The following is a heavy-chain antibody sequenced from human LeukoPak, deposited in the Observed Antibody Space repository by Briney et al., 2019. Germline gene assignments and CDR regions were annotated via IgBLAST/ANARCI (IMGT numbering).Heavy chain of an antibody. J-gene: IGHJ4*02. CDR3: ARPLYSGYDSVDY. D-gene: IGHD5-12*01. V-gene: IGHV3-23*01. CDR1: GFTFSNYA. Sequence: PGGSLRLSCAASGFTFSNYAMSWVRQAPGRGLEWVSAISGSGDYTNYADSVKGRFTISRDNSKNTLYLQMNSLRAEDTAVYYCARPLYSGYDSVDYWGQGTLVTVSS. CDR2: ISGSGDYT.